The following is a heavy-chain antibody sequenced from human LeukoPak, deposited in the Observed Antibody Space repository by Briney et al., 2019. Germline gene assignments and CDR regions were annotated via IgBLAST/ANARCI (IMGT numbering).Heavy chain of an antibody. CDR1: GFTFSTYA. Sequence: GGSLRLSCAASGFTFSTYAVNGVRPAPGKGLEWVSAISSSGGTTYYADSVKGRFSISRDNSRNTLYLQMNSLRAEATAVYYCAKDRNGWPTNFDSWGQGTLVTVSA. D-gene: IGHD6-19*01. CDR2: ISSSGGTT. J-gene: IGHJ4*02. CDR3: AKDRNGWPTNFDS. V-gene: IGHV3-23*01.